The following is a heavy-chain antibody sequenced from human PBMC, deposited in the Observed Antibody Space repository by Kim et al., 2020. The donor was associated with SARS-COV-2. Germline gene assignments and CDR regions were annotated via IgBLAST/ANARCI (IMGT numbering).Heavy chain of an antibody. J-gene: IGHJ4*02. CDR2: IKSDGDDI. D-gene: IGHD4-17*01. Sequence: GGSLRLSCAASGFTFSSRWMHWVRQGPGKGLVWVSRIKSDGDDIIYADSVKGRFTISRDNAKNTLHLQMNSLRAEDTGVYYCASDPDYGGYSRKDYWGQGTLVTVSS. CDR1: GFTFSSRW. V-gene: IGHV3-74*01. CDR3: ASDPDYGGYSRKDY.